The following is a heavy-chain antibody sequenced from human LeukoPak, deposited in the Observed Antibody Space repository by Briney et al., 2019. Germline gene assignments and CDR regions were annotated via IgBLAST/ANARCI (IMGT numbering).Heavy chain of an antibody. Sequence: GGSLRLSCAASGFTFNTYTMNWVRQAPGKGLEWVAVIWYDGSNKNYADSVKGRFTISRDNSKNTLYLQMNSLRAEDTAVYYCAREHYYGSGSYYLPHWGQGILVTVSS. D-gene: IGHD3-10*01. CDR1: GFTFNTYT. CDR3: AREHYYGSGSYYLPH. V-gene: IGHV3-33*08. CDR2: IWYDGSNK. J-gene: IGHJ4*02.